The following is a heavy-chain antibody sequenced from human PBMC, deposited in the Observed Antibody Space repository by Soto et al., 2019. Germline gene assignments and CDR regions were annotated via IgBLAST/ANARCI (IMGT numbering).Heavy chain of an antibody. CDR3: ARVSLRVGATTL. CDR1: GYTFTSYA. J-gene: IGHJ4*02. D-gene: IGHD1-26*01. CDR2: INAGNGNT. Sequence: SGAEVKKPGASVKVSCKASGYTFTSYAMHWVRQAPGQRLEWMGWINAGNGNTKYSQKFQGRVTITRDTSASTAYMELSSLRSEDTAVYYCARVSLRVGATTLWGQGTLVTVSS. V-gene: IGHV1-3*01.